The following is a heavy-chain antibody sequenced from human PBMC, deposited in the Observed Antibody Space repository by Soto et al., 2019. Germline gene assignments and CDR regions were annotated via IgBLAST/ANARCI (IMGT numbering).Heavy chain of an antibody. V-gene: IGHV3-30*03. CDR3: WIVVVHVGVVARDYYGMXV. Sequence: GGSLRLSCVVSGFTFSSYGMHWVRQAPGKGLEWVAVISYDGRKKYYADSVKGRFTISRDNSKNTLYLQMNNLRAEDTAVYYCWIVVVHVGVVARDYYGMXVWGQGTTVTVSS. CDR1: GFTFSSYG. CDR2: ISYDGRKK. D-gene: IGHD2-15*01. J-gene: IGHJ6*02.